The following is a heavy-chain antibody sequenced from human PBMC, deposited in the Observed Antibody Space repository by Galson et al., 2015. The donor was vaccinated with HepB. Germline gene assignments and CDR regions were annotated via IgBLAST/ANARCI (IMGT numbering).Heavy chain of an antibody. V-gene: IGHV1-3*01. CDR3: ACTSPMCNYYYGMDV. D-gene: IGHD2-2*01. CDR1: GYTFTSYA. CDR2: INAGNGNT. Sequence: SVKVSCKASGYTFTSYAMHWVRQAPGQRLEWMGWINAGNGNTKYSQKFQGRVTITRDTSASTAYMELSSLRSEDTAVYYCACTSPMCNYYYGMDVWGQGTTVTVSS. J-gene: IGHJ6*02.